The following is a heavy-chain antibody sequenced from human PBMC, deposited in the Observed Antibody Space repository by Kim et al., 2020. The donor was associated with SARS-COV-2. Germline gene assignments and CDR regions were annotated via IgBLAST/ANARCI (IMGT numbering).Heavy chain of an antibody. D-gene: IGHD3-10*01. CDR2: IYYSGST. CDR1: GGSISRGGYY. J-gene: IGHJ5*02. Sequence: SETLSLTCTVSGGSISRGGYYWSWIRQHPGKGLEWIGYIYYSGSTHYNPSLKHRVTISVDTSKNQFSLKLSSVTAADTAVYYCARGDGICYGSGSYVVFGPWGQGTLVSVSS. V-gene: IGHV4-31*02. CDR3: ARGDGICYGSGSYVVFGP.